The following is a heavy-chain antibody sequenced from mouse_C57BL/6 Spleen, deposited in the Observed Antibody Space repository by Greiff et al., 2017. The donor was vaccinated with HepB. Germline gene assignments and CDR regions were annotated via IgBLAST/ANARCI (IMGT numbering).Heavy chain of an antibody. CDR1: GFTFSDYY. Sequence: EVHLVESGGGLVQPGGSLKLSCAASGFTFSDYYMYWVRQTPEKRLEWVAYISNGGGSTYYPDTVKGRFTISRDNAKNTLYLQMSRLKSEDTAMYYCARGGAAFAYWGQGTLVTVSA. D-gene: IGHD3-3*01. J-gene: IGHJ3*01. CDR3: ARGGAAFAY. V-gene: IGHV5-12*01. CDR2: ISNGGGST.